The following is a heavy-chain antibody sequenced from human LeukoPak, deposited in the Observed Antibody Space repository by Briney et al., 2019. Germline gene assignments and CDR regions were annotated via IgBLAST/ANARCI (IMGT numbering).Heavy chain of an antibody. CDR1: GFIFSSYG. V-gene: IGHV3-30*02. D-gene: IGHD1-26*01. CDR3: AKDAWEVGATSEIDY. CDR2: IRYDGSDK. Sequence: GGSLRLSCATSGFIFSSYGIHWVRQAPGKGLEWVAFIRYDGSDKYYADSVKGRFTISRDNSKNKVYLQMNSLRAEDTAVYYCAKDAWEVGATSEIDYWGQGTLVTVSS. J-gene: IGHJ4*02.